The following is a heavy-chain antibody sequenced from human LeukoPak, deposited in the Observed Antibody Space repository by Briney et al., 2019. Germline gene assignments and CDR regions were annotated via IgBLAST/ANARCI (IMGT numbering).Heavy chain of an antibody. J-gene: IGHJ4*02. CDR3: ARSPSPYSSGWYFDY. D-gene: IGHD6-19*01. V-gene: IGHV6-1*01. CDR1: GDSVSINSAA. CDR2: TYQRSKWYN. Sequence: SQTLSLTCAISGDSVSINSAAWNWIRQSPSRGLEWLGRTYQRSKWYNDYAVSVKSRITINPDISKNQFSLQLNSVTPEDTAVYYCARSPSPYSSGWYFDYWGQGTLVTVSS.